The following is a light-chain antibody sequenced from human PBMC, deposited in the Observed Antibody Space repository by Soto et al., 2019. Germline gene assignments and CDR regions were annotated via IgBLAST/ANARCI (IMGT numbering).Light chain of an antibody. CDR1: QNVYNN. CDR3: KQCRNWPIT. J-gene: IGKJ4*01. V-gene: IGKV3-15*01. CDR2: DAS. Sequence: EIVMTQSPATLSVSPGEGATLSCKASQNVYNNLAWYQQRPGQPPSLLIYDASTRATGISARFSGSGYGTEFTLTIIILQSEDFAVYFCKQCRNWPITFGGGTKVEIK.